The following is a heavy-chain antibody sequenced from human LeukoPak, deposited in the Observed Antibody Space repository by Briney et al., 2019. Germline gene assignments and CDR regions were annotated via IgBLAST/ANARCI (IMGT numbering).Heavy chain of an antibody. D-gene: IGHD1-1*01. Sequence: SETLSLTCTVSGGSISSYYWSWIRQPPGKGLEWIGYIYYSGSTNYNPSLKSRVTISADTSKNQFSLKLSSMTAADTAVYYCARITTGTVDYWGQGTLVTVSS. V-gene: IGHV4-59*01. J-gene: IGHJ4*02. CDR3: ARITTGTVDY. CDR2: IYYSGST. CDR1: GGSISSYY.